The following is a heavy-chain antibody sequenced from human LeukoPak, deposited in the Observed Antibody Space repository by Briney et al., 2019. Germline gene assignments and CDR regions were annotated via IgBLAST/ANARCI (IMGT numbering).Heavy chain of an antibody. D-gene: IGHD3-9*01. Sequence: GGSLRLSCASSGFTFTYHWMSWVRQAPGKGLEWVANINEHGTSQFYGAAVQGRFTISRDNSKNTLYLQMNSLRAEDTAVYYCAKDVDHILTSYHDYWGQGTLVTVSS. CDR2: INEHGTSQ. J-gene: IGHJ4*02. V-gene: IGHV3-7*03. CDR3: AKDVDHILTSYHDY. CDR1: GFTFTYHW.